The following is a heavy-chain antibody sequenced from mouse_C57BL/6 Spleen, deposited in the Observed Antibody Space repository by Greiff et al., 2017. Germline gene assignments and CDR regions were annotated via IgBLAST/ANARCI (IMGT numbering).Heavy chain of an antibody. V-gene: IGHV5-9*01. CDR3: ARHEAVVGDYWYFDV. Sequence: EVKLVESGGGLVKPGGSLKLSCAASGFTFSSYTMSWVRQTPEKRLEWVATISGGGGNTYYPDSVKGRFTISRDNAKNTLYLQMSSLRSEDTALYYCARHEAVVGDYWYFDVWGTGTTVTVSS. CDR2: ISGGGGNT. J-gene: IGHJ1*03. CDR1: GFTFSSYT. D-gene: IGHD1-1*01.